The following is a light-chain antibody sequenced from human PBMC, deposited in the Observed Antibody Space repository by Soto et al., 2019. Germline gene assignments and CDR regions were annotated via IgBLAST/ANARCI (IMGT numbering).Light chain of an antibody. Sequence: QLVLTQSPSASAALGASVKLTCTLSSGHSNYAIAWHQQQPEKGPRHLMKVNSDGSHSRGDGVPDRFSGSRSGAERYLTISSLQSEDEADYYCHTWGTGIQVFGGGTKLTVL. CDR2: VNSDGSH. CDR1: SGHSNYA. J-gene: IGLJ3*02. V-gene: IGLV4-69*01. CDR3: HTWGTGIQV.